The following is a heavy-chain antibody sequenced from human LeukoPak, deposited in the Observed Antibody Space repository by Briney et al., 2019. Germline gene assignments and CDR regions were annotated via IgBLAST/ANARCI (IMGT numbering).Heavy chain of an antibody. D-gene: IGHD3-22*01. CDR3: ARGGYYDSSGSSDY. Sequence: GGSLRLSCAASEFTFSSYSMNWVRQAPGKGLEWVSYISSSSSTIYYADSVKGRFTISRDNAKNSLYLQMNSLRAEDTAVYYCARGGYYDSSGSSDYWGQGTLVTVSS. V-gene: IGHV3-48*01. J-gene: IGHJ4*02. CDR1: EFTFSSYS. CDR2: ISSSSSTI.